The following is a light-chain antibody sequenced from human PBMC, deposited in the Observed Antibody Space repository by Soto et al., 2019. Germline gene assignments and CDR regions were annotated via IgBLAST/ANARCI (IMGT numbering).Light chain of an antibody. Sequence: DIQMTQSPSSLSASVGDRVTITCRASQSISSYLNWYQQRPGEAPKVLIFDASSLESGVPSRFSGSGSGTEFTLTISNLQPDDFATYYCQQYDNYPLTFGGGTKVDI. J-gene: IGKJ4*01. CDR3: QQYDNYPLT. V-gene: IGKV1-5*01. CDR2: DAS. CDR1: QSISSY.